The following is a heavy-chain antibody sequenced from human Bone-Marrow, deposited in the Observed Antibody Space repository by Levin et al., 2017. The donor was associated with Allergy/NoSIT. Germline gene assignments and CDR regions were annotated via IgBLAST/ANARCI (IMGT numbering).Heavy chain of an antibody. CDR1: GFTFSSYS. V-gene: IGHV3-21*01. Sequence: GGSLRLSCAASGFTFSSYSMNWVRQAPGKGLEWVSSISSSSSYIYYADSVKGRFTISRDNAKNSLYLQMNSLRAEDTAVYYCARDLAVTVTTSIWGQGTLVTVSS. CDR3: ARDLAVTVTTSI. J-gene: IGHJ4*02. CDR2: ISSSSSYI. D-gene: IGHD4-11*01.